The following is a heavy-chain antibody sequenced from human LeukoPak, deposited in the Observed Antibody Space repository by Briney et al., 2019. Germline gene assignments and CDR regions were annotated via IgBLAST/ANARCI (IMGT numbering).Heavy chain of an antibody. V-gene: IGHV3-23*01. CDR3: ARFAGTSAHLEKWLRFGDNWFDP. CDR2: ISGSGGTT. CDR1: GFTFSSYA. J-gene: IGHJ5*02. D-gene: IGHD5-12*01. Sequence: GGSLRLSCAASGFTFSSYAMSWVRQAPGRGLKWVSGISGSGGTTYSADSMKGRFTISRDNAKDTLYLQMNSLRVEDTAVYFCARFAGTSAHLEKWLRFGDNWFDPWGQGAQVTVSS.